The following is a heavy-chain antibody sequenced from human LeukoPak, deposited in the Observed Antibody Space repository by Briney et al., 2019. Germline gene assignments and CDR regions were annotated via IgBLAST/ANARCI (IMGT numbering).Heavy chain of an antibody. Sequence: PGGSLRLSCAASGFTFSNYAMSWVRQAPGKGLEWVSAISGSGGNTYYADSVKGRFTISRDNSENTLYLEVISLTAEDTAVYYCAKDDAWLRFGEWSQGTLVTVSS. CDR3: AKDDAWLRFGE. CDR2: ISGSGGNT. V-gene: IGHV3-23*01. CDR1: GFTFSNYA. J-gene: IGHJ4*02. D-gene: IGHD3-10*01.